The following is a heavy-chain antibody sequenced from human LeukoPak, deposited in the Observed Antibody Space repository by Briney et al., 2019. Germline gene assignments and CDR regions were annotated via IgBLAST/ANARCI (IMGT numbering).Heavy chain of an antibody. CDR1: GFTFSSYA. D-gene: IGHD5-12*01. Sequence: PGRSLRLSCAASGFTFSSYAMHWVRQAPGKGLEWVAVISYDGSNKYYADSVKGRFTISRDNSKNTLYLQMNSLRAEDTAVYYCASNIEGLPGGYWGQGTLVTVSS. CDR2: ISYDGSNK. J-gene: IGHJ4*02. V-gene: IGHV3-30-3*01. CDR3: ASNIEGLPGGY.